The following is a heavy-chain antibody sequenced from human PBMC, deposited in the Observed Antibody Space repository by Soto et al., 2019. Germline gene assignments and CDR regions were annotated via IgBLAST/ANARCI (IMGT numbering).Heavy chain of an antibody. Sequence: EVQLVESGGGLVQPGGSLRLSCAASGFTFSSYWMSWVRQAPGKGLEWVANIKQDGSEKYYVDSLKGRFTISRDNAENSLSLQMNSLRAEDTALYYCARGRTGFFSAAHYFDHWGQGTLVTVSS. CDR3: ARGRTGFFSAAHYFDH. D-gene: IGHD3-3*01. CDR1: GFTFSSYW. CDR2: IKQDGSEK. V-gene: IGHV3-7*01. J-gene: IGHJ4*02.